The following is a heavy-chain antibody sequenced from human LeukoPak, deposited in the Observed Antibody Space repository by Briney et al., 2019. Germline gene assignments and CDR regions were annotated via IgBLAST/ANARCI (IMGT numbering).Heavy chain of an antibody. CDR2: IYYTGTT. V-gene: IGHV4-39*01. D-gene: IGHD3-22*01. J-gene: IGHJ4*02. CDR3: ARLLYDSSGYYYFDY. Sequence: PSETLSLTRTVSGDSIINSRYFWGWIRQSPKKGLEWIGSIYYTGTTYDNPSLKSRVTISVDTSKNQFSLKLSSVTAADTAVYYCARLLYDSSGYYYFDYWGQGTLVTVSS. CDR1: GDSIINSRYF.